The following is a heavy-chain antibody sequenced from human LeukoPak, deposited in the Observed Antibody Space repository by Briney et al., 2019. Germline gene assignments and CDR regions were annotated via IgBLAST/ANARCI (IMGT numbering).Heavy chain of an antibody. CDR3: ARDESETDSSGWYSSVYFDY. CDR2: IYYSGST. V-gene: IGHV4-39*07. D-gene: IGHD6-19*01. CDR1: GGSISSSSYY. J-gene: IGHJ4*02. Sequence: SETLSLTCTVSGGSISSSSYYWGWIRQPPGKGLEWIGSIYYSGSTYYNPSLKSRVTISVDTSKNQFSLKLSSVTAADTAVYYCARDESETDSSGWYSSVYFDYWGQGTLVTVSS.